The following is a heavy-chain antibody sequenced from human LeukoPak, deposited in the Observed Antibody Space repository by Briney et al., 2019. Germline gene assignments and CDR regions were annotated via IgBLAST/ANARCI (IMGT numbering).Heavy chain of an antibody. CDR1: AYSISSGYY. V-gene: IGHV4-38-2*02. CDR3: ARQTGSGLFIVP. D-gene: IGHD3/OR15-3a*01. CDR2: SYRSGST. J-gene: IGHJ4*02. Sequence: PSETLSLTSTVSAYSISSGYYWGWIRQPPGKGLEWIGTSYRSGSTYYNPSLKSQVTISVDESKNQFPLKPSSVTAADMALYYCARQTGSGLFIVPGGQGTMVTVSS.